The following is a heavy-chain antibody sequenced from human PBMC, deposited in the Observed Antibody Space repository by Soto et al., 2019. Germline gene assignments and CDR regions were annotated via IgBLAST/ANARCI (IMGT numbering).Heavy chain of an antibody. D-gene: IGHD3-16*01. CDR3: ARVHWGSKSYPKLWWFDP. J-gene: IGHJ5*02. V-gene: IGHV4-59*01. CDR1: GGSISGFY. CDR2: IYYSGSK. Sequence: SETLSLTCTVSGGSISGFYWSWVRQSPGKELEWIGNIYYSGSKNYNPSPKSRVTMSVDTSKNQFSFKLYSVIAADTAVYYCARVHWGSKSYPKLWWFDPWGQGTPVTVCS.